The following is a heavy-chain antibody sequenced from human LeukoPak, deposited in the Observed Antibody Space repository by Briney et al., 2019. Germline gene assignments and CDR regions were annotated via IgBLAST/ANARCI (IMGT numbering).Heavy chain of an antibody. D-gene: IGHD3-22*01. J-gene: IGHJ4*02. CDR3: ARDRPNYYGSDGHYYRRDGDY. Sequence: GGSLRLSCAASGFTFSIYAMSWVRQAPGKGLQWVSSITSRGESTWYVDSVKGRFTITRDNSENTLYLQMHSLRAEDTAVYYCARDRPNYYGSDGHYYRRDGDYWGRGTLVSASS. CDR1: GFTFSIYA. CDR2: ITSRGEST. V-gene: IGHV3-23*01.